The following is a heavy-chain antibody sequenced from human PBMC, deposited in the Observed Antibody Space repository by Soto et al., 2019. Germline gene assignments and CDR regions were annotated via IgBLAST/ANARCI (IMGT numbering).Heavy chain of an antibody. CDR1: GFTFSSYW. V-gene: IGHV3-7*01. J-gene: IGHJ4*02. CDR2: IKQDGSEK. Sequence: EVQLVESGGGLVQPGGSLRLSCAASGFTFSSYWMSWVRQAPGKGLEWVANIKQDGSEKYYVDSVKGRFTISRDNAKNSLYLQMNSLRAEDTAVYYCARDFYYYDSSGLCDYWGQGTLVTVSS. D-gene: IGHD3-22*01. CDR3: ARDFYYYDSSGLCDY.